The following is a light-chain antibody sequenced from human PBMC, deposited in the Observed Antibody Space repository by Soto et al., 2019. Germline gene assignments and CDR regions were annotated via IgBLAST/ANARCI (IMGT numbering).Light chain of an antibody. J-gene: IGKJ1*01. CDR2: GAS. V-gene: IGKV1-39*01. Sequence: DIQMTQSPSSLFASVGDRVTITCRASQGISTFLHWYQQRPGKAHSLIIYGASNLQSGVPSRFSGRGSGTEFSLTISTLQPEDVATYYCQHTRTTPRTFGQGTKVDIK. CDR3: QHTRTTPRT. CDR1: QGISTF.